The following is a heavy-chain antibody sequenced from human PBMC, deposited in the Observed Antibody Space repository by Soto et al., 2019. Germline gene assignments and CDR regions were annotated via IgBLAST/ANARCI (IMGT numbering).Heavy chain of an antibody. Sequence: PSETLSLTCTVSGDSISRYYWSWIRQPPGKGLEWIGYTYYSGSTNYNPSLKSRVTISVDTAKNQFSLKLSSVTAADTAVYYCARGGNYVDYWGQGTLVTVSS. D-gene: IGHD6-13*01. J-gene: IGHJ4*02. CDR3: ARGGNYVDY. V-gene: IGHV4-59*01. CDR2: TYYSGST. CDR1: GDSISRYY.